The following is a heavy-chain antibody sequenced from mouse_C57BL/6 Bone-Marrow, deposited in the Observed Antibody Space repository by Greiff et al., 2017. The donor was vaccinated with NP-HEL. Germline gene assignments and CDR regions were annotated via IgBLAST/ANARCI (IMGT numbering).Heavy chain of an antibody. CDR1: GYSITSDY. J-gene: IGHJ2*01. V-gene: IGHV3-8*01. CDR2: ISYSGST. CDR3: ARWNWATGTWYFDY. Sequence: EVKLVESGPGLAKPSQSLSLTCSVTGYSITSDYWNWIRKFPGNKLEYMGYISYSGSTYYNPSLKSRISIIRDKTKNQYYLQLNSVTTEDTATYYCARWNWATGTWYFDYWGQGTTLTVSS. D-gene: IGHD4-1*02.